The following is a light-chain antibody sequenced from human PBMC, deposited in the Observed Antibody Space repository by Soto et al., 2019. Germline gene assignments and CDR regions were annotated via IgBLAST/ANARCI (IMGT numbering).Light chain of an antibody. CDR2: AGS. CDR1: QTIKSY. J-gene: IGKJ5*01. CDR3: QQSYSTPIT. V-gene: IGKV1-39*01. Sequence: DIQMTQSPSSLSASAGDRVTITCRASQTIKSYLNRYQLKPGKAPKLLIFAGSNLQGGVPSRFSVSGSGTDFTLTISILQPEDFATYYCQQSYSTPITFGQGTRLEIK.